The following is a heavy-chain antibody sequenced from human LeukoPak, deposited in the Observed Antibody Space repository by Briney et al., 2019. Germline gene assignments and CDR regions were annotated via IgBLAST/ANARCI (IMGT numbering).Heavy chain of an antibody. J-gene: IGHJ1*01. CDR1: GFTFSTYA. V-gene: IGHV3-23*01. D-gene: IGHD6-6*01. CDR3: ATTSQFSFQH. Sequence: HPGGSLRLSCAASGFTFSTYAMSWVRQAPAKGLEWVSMIAVSASNTYYADSVKGRFTISRDSSKNTLYLQMNSLTADDTAVYYCATTSQFSFQHWGQGTLVTVSS. CDR2: IAVSASNT.